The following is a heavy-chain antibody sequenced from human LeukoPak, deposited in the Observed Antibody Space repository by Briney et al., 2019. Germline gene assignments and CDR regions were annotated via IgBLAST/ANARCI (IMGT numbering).Heavy chain of an antibody. CDR1: GGSFSGCY. CDR2: INHSGST. J-gene: IGHJ6*02. Sequence: SETLSLTCAVYGGSFSGCYWSWIRQPPGKGLEWIGEINHSGSTNYNPSLKSRVTISVDTSKNQFSLKLSSVTAADTAVYYCARRYRGYPTRRPPYYYYGMDVWGQGTTVTVS. D-gene: IGHD5-12*01. V-gene: IGHV4-34*01. CDR3: ARRYRGYPTRRPPYYYYGMDV.